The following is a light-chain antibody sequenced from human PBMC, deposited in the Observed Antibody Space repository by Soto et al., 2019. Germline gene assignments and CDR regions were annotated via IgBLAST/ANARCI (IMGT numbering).Light chain of an antibody. J-gene: IGKJ4*01. Sequence: EIVMTQSPATLSVSPGERATLSCRASQSVSSSYLAWYQQKPGQAPRLLIHGASTRATGIPVRFSGSGSGTEFTLTITSLQFEDFAVYYCQEYNDWRPITFGGGTKGDIK. V-gene: IGKV3-15*01. CDR3: QEYNDWRPIT. CDR1: QSVSSSY. CDR2: GAS.